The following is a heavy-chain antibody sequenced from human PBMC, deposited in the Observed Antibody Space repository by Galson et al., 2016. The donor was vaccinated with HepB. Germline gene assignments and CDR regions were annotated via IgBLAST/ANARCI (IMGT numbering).Heavy chain of an antibody. CDR3: ARGMNGMDV. J-gene: IGHJ6*02. CDR2: INAGNGDT. V-gene: IGHV1-3*01. CDR1: GYTFTSFA. Sequence: SVKVSCKASGYTFTSFAIHWVRQAPGQGLEWMGWINAGNGDTKYSHKLQGRVTITRDTSATTAYLELTSLRSDDTAVYFCARGMNGMDVWGRGTTVTVSS.